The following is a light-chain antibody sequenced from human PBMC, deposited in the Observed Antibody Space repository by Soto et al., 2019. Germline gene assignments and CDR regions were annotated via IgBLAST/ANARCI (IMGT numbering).Light chain of an antibody. V-gene: IGKV3-20*01. CDR2: GAS. CDR1: QSVSRSY. J-gene: IGKJ2*01. CDR3: QQYGSSPPYT. Sequence: EILLTQSPATLSLSPGERATLSCRASQSVSRSYLAWYQQKPGLAPRLLIYGASSRATGIPDRFSGSGSGTDFTLTISRLEPEDFAVYYCQQYGSSPPYTFGQGTKLEIK.